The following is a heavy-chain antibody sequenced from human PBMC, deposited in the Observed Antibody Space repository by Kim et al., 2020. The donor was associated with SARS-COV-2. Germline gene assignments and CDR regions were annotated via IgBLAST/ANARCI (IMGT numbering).Heavy chain of an antibody. CDR3: AKDHXXXVVXXAATXLGX. D-gene: IGHD2-2*01. Sequence: GGSLRLSCAASGFTFSSYGMHWVRQAPGKGLEWVAVISYDGSNKYYADSVKGRFTISRDNSKNTLYLQMNSLRAEDTAVYYCAKDHXXXVVXXAATXLGXWGQGTLXXXXS. CDR2: ISYDGSNK. V-gene: IGHV3-30*18. CDR1: GFTFSSYG. J-gene: IGHJ4*02.